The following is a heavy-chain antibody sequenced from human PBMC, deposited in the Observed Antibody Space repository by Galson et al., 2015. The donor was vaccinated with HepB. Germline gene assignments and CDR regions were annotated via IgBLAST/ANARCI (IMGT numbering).Heavy chain of an antibody. Sequence: SLRLSCAASGFTFSNYGMHWVRQAPGKGLEWVAVISYDGSNKYYGDLVKGRFTISRDNSKNTPYLQMNSLRNEDTAVYYCGRGGLRAVAGTKGDYWGQGTLVTVSS. J-gene: IGHJ4*02. CDR1: GFTFSNYG. V-gene: IGHV3-30*03. CDR2: ISYDGSNK. CDR3: GRGGLRAVAGTKGDY. D-gene: IGHD6-19*01.